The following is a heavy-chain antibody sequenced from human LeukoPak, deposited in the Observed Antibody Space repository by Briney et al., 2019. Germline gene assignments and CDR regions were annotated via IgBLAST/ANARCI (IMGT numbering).Heavy chain of an antibody. CDR1: VFTFSSYA. J-gene: IGHJ5*02. Sequence: SGGSLRLSCAASVFTFSSYAMNWVRQAPGKGLEWVSSISGSGGNTYYADSVKGRFTISRDNSKNTLYLQMNSLRAEDTAVYYCAKSGILGAIFRYGFDPWGQGTLVTVSS. D-gene: IGHD1-26*01. CDR3: AKSGILGAIFRYGFDP. CDR2: ISGSGGNT. V-gene: IGHV3-23*01.